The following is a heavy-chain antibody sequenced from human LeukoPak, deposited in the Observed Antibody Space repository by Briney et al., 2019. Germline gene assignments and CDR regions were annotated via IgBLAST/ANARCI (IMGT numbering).Heavy chain of an antibody. CDR1: GYTFTSYG. Sequence: ASVKVSCKASGYTFTSYGFTWVRQAPGQGLEWLGWISTYNGDTKYSQKLQGRVTLTTDASTTTGHMELRSLRSDDTAVYYCARAHNYDFWSGYTGPFDYWGQGTLVTVSS. D-gene: IGHD3-3*01. CDR2: ISTYNGDT. V-gene: IGHV1-18*01. CDR3: ARAHNYDFWSGYTGPFDY. J-gene: IGHJ4*02.